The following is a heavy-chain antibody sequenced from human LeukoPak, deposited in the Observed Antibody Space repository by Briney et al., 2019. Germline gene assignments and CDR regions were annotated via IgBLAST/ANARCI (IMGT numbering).Heavy chain of an antibody. CDR1: GFTFDTYA. CDR2: IGNTET. J-gene: IGHJ3*02. D-gene: IGHD3-10*01. V-gene: IGHV3-23*01. CDR3: AKDAIRGNGIYDAFDI. Sequence: GGSLRLSCGASGFTFDTYAMSGVRQAPGKGREGVSSIGNTETYYADSVKGRLTISRDNRQNTVYLQMTRLRAEATAVYFRAKDAIRGNGIYDAFDIWGQGTRVTVSS.